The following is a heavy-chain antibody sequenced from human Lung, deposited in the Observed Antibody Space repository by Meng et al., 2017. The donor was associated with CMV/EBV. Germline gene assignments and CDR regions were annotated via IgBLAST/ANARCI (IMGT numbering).Heavy chain of an antibody. V-gene: IGHV4-34*01. CDR3: ARVENYDFWSGYYTGGWLDP. CDR2: INHSGST. D-gene: IGHD3-3*01. CDR1: GGSFSGYY. Sequence: SETLSLXXAVHGGSFSGYYWSWIRQPPGKGLEWIGEINHSGSTNYNPSLKSRVTISVDTSKNQFSLKLSSVTAADTAVYYCARVENYDFWSGYYTGGWLDPWGQGTXVTVSS. J-gene: IGHJ5*02.